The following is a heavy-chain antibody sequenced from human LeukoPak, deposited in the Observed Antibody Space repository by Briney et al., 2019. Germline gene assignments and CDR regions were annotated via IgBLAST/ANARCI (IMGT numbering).Heavy chain of an antibody. V-gene: IGHV3-48*01. Sequence: PGGSLRLSCAASGFTFSSYSMNWVRQAPGKGLEWVSYISSSSSTIYYADSVKGRFTISRDNAKNSLYLQMNSLRAEDTAVYYCARDQIGAYSSSSYFDYWGQGTLVTVSS. CDR2: ISSSSSTI. J-gene: IGHJ4*02. CDR3: ARDQIGAYSSSSYFDY. D-gene: IGHD6-6*01. CDR1: GFTFSSYS.